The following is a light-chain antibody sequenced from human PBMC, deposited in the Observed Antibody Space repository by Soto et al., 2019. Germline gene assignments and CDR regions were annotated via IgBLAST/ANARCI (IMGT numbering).Light chain of an antibody. CDR2: EVN. Sequence: QSALTQPASVSGSPGQSITISCTGTSSDVGAYNYVSWYQQYPGKVPKLLLFEVNNRPSGVSNRFSGSKSVNTASLTISGLQAEDEAYYYCTSYTSTKTVLFGGGTKLTVL. J-gene: IGLJ2*01. CDR3: TSYTSTKTVL. CDR1: SSDVGAYNY. V-gene: IGLV2-14*01.